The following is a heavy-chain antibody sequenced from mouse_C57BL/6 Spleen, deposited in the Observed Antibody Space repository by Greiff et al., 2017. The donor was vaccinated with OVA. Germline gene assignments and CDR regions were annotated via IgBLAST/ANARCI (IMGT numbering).Heavy chain of an antibody. V-gene: IGHV1-54*01. J-gene: IGHJ3*01. Sequence: QVQLQQSGAELVRPGTSVKVSCKASGYAFTNYLIAWVKQRPGQGLEWIGVINPGSGGTNYNEKFQGKATLTADKSSSTAYMQLSSLTSEDSAVYFGARSLYYDYDGAWFADWGQGTLVTVS. D-gene: IGHD2-4*01. CDR3: ARSLYYDYDGAWFAD. CDR2: INPGSGGT. CDR1: GYAFTNYL.